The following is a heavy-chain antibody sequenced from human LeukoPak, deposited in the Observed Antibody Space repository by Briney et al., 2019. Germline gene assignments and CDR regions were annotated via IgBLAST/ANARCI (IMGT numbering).Heavy chain of an antibody. V-gene: IGHV1-2*02. D-gene: IGHD6-19*01. CDR1: GYSFTGYY. J-gene: IGHJ4*02. CDR3: ARGYSGWYDY. CDR2: INPNNGDT. Sequence: ASVKVSCKASGYSFTGYYVHWVRQAPGQGLEWMVWINPNNGDTNYAQKFQGRVTMTRDTSITTAYMEVSRLRSDDTAVYYCARGYSGWYDYWGQGTLVTVSS.